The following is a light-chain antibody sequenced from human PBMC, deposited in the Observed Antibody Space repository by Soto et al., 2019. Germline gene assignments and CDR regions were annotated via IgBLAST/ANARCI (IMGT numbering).Light chain of an antibody. CDR2: MAS. CDR1: QSISPY. J-gene: IGKJ1*01. V-gene: IGKV1-5*03. CDR3: QQSNSYPWT. Sequence: IQMTQSPSTLSASAGDRVTITCRASQSISPYLAWYQQKPGKAPKLLIYMASSLQSEVPSRFSGRGPGTEFPLAISSVQPDDCAPYHCQQSNSYPWTFGQGTQVDIK.